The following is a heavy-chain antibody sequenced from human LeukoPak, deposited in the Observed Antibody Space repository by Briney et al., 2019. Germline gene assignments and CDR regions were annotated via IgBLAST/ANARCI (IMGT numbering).Heavy chain of an antibody. Sequence: GGTLRLSCAASGFTFNTYAMNWVRQAPGKGLEWVSVISVSGSSTYYADSVKGRFTISRDNAKGTLYLQMSSLRAEDTAVYYCTGHHQAYSRTYWGQGTLVTVSS. CDR3: TGHHQAYSRTY. J-gene: IGHJ4*02. CDR1: GFTFNTYA. V-gene: IGHV3-23*01. CDR2: ISVSGSST. D-gene: IGHD4-11*01.